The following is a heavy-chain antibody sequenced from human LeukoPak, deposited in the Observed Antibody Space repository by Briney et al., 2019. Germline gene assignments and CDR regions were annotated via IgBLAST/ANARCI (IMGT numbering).Heavy chain of an antibody. D-gene: IGHD2-2*01. CDR1: GYSFISYW. CDR2: IDPSNSYT. CDR3: VRHWGYCTSTSCPNWFDP. V-gene: IGHV5-10-1*01. Sequence: GESLKISCKGSGYSFISYWISWVRQMPGKGLEWMGNIDPSNSYTNYSPSFQGHVTISADKSISTAYLQWSSLKASDTAMYYCVRHWGYCTSTSCPNWFDPWGQGTLVTVSS. J-gene: IGHJ5*02.